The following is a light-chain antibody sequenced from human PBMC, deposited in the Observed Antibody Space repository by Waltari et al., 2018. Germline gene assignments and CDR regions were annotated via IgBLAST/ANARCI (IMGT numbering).Light chain of an antibody. CDR1: QCISDW. CDR2: EAS. Sequence: DIQMTQSPSTLSASVGDRVTITCRASQCISDWVAWYQHKPGQAPNLLIYEASWLESGVPSRVSGSGSGEEFNLTISSLQPDDFATYYCQHYNIYPVMFGQGTRLEIK. J-gene: IGKJ5*01. V-gene: IGKV1-5*03. CDR3: QHYNIYPVM.